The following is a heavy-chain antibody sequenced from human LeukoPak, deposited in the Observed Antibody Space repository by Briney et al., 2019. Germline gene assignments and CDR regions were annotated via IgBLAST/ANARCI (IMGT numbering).Heavy chain of an antibody. J-gene: IGHJ6*02. Sequence: SQTLSLTCAISGDSVSSNSAAWNWIRQPASRGLEWLGRTYYRSKWYNDYAVSVKSRITINPDTSKNQFSLQLNSVTPEDTAVYYCAREPDYYYYYAMDVWGQGTTVTVSS. CDR1: GDSVSSNSAA. CDR2: TYYRSKWYN. CDR3: AREPDYYYYYAMDV. V-gene: IGHV6-1*01.